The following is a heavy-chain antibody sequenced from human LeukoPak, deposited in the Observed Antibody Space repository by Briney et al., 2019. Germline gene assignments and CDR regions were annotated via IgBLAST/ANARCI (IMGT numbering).Heavy chain of an antibody. CDR1: GGSISSYY. V-gene: IGHV4-59*08. CDR2: IYYSGST. J-gene: IGHJ2*01. CDR3: ARPSSGTYYYDSSPDWYFDL. D-gene: IGHD3-22*01. Sequence: SETLSLTCTVSGGSISSYYWSWIRQPPGKGLEWIGYIYYSGSTNYNPSLKSRVTISVDTSKNQFSLKLSSVTAADTAVYYCARPSSGTYYYDSSPDWYFDLWGRGTLVTVSS.